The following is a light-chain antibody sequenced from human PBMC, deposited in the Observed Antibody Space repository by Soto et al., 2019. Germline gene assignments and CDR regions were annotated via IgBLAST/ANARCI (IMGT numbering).Light chain of an antibody. J-gene: IGLJ3*02. V-gene: IGLV2-14*01. CDR1: GSDVGGYNY. CDR3: SSYTSSSARV. CDR2: EVN. Sequence: QSALTQPASVSGSPGQSITISCTGTGSDVGGYNYVSWYQQHPGKAPKLIIYEVNNRPSGVSNRFSGSKFGNTASLTISGLQAEDDADYYCSSYTSSSARVFGAGTKVTVL.